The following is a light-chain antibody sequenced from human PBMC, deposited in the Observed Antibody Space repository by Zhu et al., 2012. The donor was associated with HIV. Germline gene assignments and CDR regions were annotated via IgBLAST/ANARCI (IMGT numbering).Light chain of an antibody. CDR1: HDITDS. CDR2: GAS. J-gene: IGKJ2*01. V-gene: IGKV1-NL1*01. Sequence: DVQMTQSPSSLAASVGDRVTISCRASHDITDSLAWYQQKPEKAPKVLLYGASTLKTRVPSRFSGSRSGTTYTLTITSLQAEDFGTYYCQQYYSTPSTFGQGTKLEIK. CDR3: QQYYSTPST.